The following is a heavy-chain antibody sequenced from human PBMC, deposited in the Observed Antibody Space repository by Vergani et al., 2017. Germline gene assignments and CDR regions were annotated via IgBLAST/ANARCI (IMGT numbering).Heavy chain of an antibody. CDR2: ISGSGGST. D-gene: IGHD2-21*01. CDR3: ARVFHSSLAYCGGDCSLDY. CDR1: GFTFSSYA. Sequence: EVQLVESGGGLVKPGGSLRLSCAASGFTFSSYAMSWVRQAPGKGLEWVSAISGSGGSTYYADSVKGRFTISRDNSKNTLYLQVNSLRAEDTAVYYCARVFHSSLAYCGGDCSLDYWGQGTLVTVSS. V-gene: IGHV3-23*04. J-gene: IGHJ4*02.